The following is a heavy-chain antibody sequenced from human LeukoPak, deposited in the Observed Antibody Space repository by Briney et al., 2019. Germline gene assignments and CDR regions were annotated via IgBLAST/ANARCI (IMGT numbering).Heavy chain of an antibody. D-gene: IGHD2-8*01. CDR2: IAPSVDTT. V-gene: IGHV1-46*01. CDR1: GFTFTNYL. Sequence: GSVKIACKSFGFTFTNYLLHWVRQAPGQGLEWVGRIAPSVDTTNYAQKFRGRVTMTRDTSTTTVYMELSSLRSDDTAIYYCVREESGVYFDYWGQGTLVT. J-gene: IGHJ4*02. CDR3: VREESGVYFDY.